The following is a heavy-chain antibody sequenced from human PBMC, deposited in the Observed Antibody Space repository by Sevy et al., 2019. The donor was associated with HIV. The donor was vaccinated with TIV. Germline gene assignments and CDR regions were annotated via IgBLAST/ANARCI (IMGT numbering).Heavy chain of an antibody. CDR3: AGVGGEMATIYHDAFDI. CDR1: GYTFTSYG. CDR2: ISAYNGNT. Sequence: ASVKVSCKASGYTFTSYGISWVRQAPGQGLEWMGWISAYNGNTHYAQKLQGRVTMTTDTSRSTAYMELRSLGSDDTAVYYCAGVGGEMATIYHDAFDIWGQGTMVTVSS. J-gene: IGHJ3*02. V-gene: IGHV1-18*01. D-gene: IGHD3-16*01.